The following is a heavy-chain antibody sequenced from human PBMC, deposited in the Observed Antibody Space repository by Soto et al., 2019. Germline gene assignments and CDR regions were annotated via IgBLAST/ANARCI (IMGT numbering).Heavy chain of an antibody. D-gene: IGHD1-26*01. Sequence: SVKVSCKASGGTFSSYAISWVRQAPGQGLEWMGGIIPIFGTANYAQKFQGRVTITADKSTSTAYMELSSLRSEDTAVYYCARARTPFIVGATFDYWGQGTLVTVS. V-gene: IGHV1-69*06. CDR1: GGTFSSYA. CDR2: IIPIFGTA. J-gene: IGHJ4*02. CDR3: ARARTPFIVGATFDY.